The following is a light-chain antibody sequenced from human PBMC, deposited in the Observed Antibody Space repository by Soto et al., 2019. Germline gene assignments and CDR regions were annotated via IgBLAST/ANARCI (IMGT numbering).Light chain of an antibody. V-gene: IGLV4-69*01. CDR1: RGHSSYA. CDR3: QTWGTGGVV. J-gene: IGLJ2*01. Sequence: QAVVTQSPSASASLGASVKLTFTLSRGHSSYAIAWHQQQPEKGPRYLMKLNSDGSHSKGDGIPDRFSGSSSGAERYLTISSLQYEDEADYYCQTWGTGGVVFGGGTKLTVL. CDR2: LNSDGSH.